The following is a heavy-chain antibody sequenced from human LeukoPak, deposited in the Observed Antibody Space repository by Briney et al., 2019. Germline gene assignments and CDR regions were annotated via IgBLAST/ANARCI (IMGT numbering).Heavy chain of an antibody. D-gene: IGHD5-18*01. J-gene: IGHJ4*02. CDR2: ISSGGGAT. CDR3: AKLRYSYGSNFDY. V-gene: IGHV3-23*01. CDR1: GFTFSSYA. Sequence: GGSLRLSCAASGFTFSSYAMSWVRQALGRGLEWVSAISSGGGATYYADSVKGRFTISRDDSRTTLYLQLNSLRAEDTAVYYCAKLRYSYGSNFDYWGQGTLVTVSS.